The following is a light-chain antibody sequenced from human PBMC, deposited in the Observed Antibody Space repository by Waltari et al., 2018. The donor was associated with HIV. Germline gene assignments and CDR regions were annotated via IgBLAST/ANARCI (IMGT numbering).Light chain of an antibody. J-gene: IGLJ3*02. CDR1: SSNIGNNY. V-gene: IGLV1-51*01. CDR3: GTWDTSLTAGV. Sequence: QSVLTQPPSVSAAPGQKVTISCSGSSSNIGNNYVSWFQQLPGTAPQLLIYANHKRPSGIPDRFSASRSGTSATLAVTGLQIGDEADYYCGTWDTSLTAGVFGGGTKLTVL. CDR2: ANH.